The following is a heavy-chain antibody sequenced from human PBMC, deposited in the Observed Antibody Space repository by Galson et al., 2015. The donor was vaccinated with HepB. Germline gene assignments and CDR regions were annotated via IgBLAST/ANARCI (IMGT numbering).Heavy chain of an antibody. CDR2: MNPNSGNT. CDR3: ARGVRLVILPGYYYYMDA. J-gene: IGHJ6*03. Sequence: SVKVSCKASGYTFTSYDINWVRQATGQGLEWMGWMNPNSGNTGYAQKFQGRVTMTRNTSISTAYMELSSLRSEDTAVYYCARGVRLVILPGYYYYMDAWGKGTTVTVSS. CDR1: GYTFTSYD. D-gene: IGHD3-9*01. V-gene: IGHV1-8*01.